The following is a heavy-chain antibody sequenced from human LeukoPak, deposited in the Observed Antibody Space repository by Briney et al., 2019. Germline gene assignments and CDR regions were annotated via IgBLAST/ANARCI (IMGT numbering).Heavy chain of an antibody. Sequence: PGGSLRLSCAASEFTFSSYWMSWVRQAPGKGLEWVANIKQDGSEKYYVDSVKGRFTISRDNAKNSLYLQMNSLRAEDTAVYYCAKGGRNDYGDQPLDPFDYWGQGTLVTVSS. CDR3: AKGGRNDYGDQPLDPFDY. CDR1: EFTFSSYW. V-gene: IGHV3-7*01. CDR2: IKQDGSEK. J-gene: IGHJ4*02. D-gene: IGHD4-17*01.